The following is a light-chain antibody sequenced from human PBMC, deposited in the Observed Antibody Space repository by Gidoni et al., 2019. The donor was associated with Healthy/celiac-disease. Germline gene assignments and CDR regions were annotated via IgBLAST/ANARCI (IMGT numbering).Light chain of an antibody. CDR2: KAS. V-gene: IGKV1-5*03. J-gene: IGKJ1*01. CDR1: QSISSW. Sequence: DIQMTQSPSTLSASVGDRVTITCRASQSISSWLAWNQQKPGKAPKLLIYKASSLESGVPSRFSGSGSGTEFTLTISSLQPDDFATYYCQQYNRTFGQGTKVEIK. CDR3: QQYNRT.